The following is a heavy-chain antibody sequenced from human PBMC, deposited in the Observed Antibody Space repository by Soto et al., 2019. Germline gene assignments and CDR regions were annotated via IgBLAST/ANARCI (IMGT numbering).Heavy chain of an antibody. Sequence: GASVKVSCKASGYTFTSYYMHWVRQAPGQGLEWMGIINPSGGSTSYAQKFQGRVTMTRGTSTSTVYMELSSLRSEDTAVYYCARDWAENYKTLYFDYWGQGTLVTVSS. D-gene: IGHD1-7*01. V-gene: IGHV1-46*01. CDR1: GYTFTSYY. CDR3: ARDWAENYKTLYFDY. CDR2: INPSGGST. J-gene: IGHJ4*02.